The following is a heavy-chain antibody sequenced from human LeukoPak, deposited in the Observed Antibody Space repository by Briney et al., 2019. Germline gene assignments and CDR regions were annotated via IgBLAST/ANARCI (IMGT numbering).Heavy chain of an antibody. V-gene: IGHV4-38-2*02. CDR1: GYSISSAYY. CDR3: ARDIVVVPAAMDGWFDP. D-gene: IGHD2-2*01. Sequence: SETLSLTCTVFGYSISSAYYWAWIRQPPGKGQEWIGSIYHSGSTYYNPSLKSRVTISVDTSKNQFSLKLSSVTAADTAVYYCARDIVVVPAAMDGWFDPWGQGTLVTVSS. CDR2: IYHSGST. J-gene: IGHJ5*02.